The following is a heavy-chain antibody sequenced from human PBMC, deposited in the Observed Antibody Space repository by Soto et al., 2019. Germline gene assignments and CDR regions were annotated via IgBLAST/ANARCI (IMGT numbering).Heavy chain of an antibody. Sequence: ASVKVSCKASGYTFTSYAMHWVRQAPGQRPEWMGXITAXXXNXKXSXKXXXXVTITRDTSASTAYMELSSLRSEDTAVYYCARGSSWYRIEYYFDYWGQGTLVTVSS. D-gene: IGHD6-13*01. J-gene: IGHJ4*02. V-gene: IGHV1-3*01. CDR1: GYTFTSYA. CDR3: ARGSSWYRIEYYFDY. CDR2: ITAXXXNX.